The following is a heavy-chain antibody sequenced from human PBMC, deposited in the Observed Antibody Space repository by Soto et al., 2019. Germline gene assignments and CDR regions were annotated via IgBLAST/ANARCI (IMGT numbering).Heavy chain of an antibody. V-gene: IGHV1-8*01. D-gene: IGHD1-1*01. Sequence: ASVKVSCRASGYTFTSYDIYWVRQATGQGLEWMGWMNPNTGDSSYAQKFQGRVTMTSDTSITTAHMELSSLRSEDTAVYYCARRAETNGWNGFGADKYYFDFWGQGTLVTVSS. CDR2: MNPNTGDS. J-gene: IGHJ4*02. CDR3: ARRAETNGWNGFGADKYYFDF. CDR1: GYTFTSYD.